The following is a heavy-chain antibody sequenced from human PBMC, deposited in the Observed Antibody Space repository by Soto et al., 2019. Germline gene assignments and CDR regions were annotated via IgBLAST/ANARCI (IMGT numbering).Heavy chain of an antibody. V-gene: IGHV4-59*08. CDR1: GCCISSYY. J-gene: IGHJ6*03. CDR3: ARYCSSTSCYGGYYYYYYMDV. CDR2: IYYSGST. D-gene: IGHD2-2*01. Sequence: PSETLSITCTVSGCCISSYYWSWIRQPPGKGLEWIGYIYYSGSTNYNPSLKSRVTISVDTSKNQFSLKLSSVTAADTAVYYCARYCSSTSCYGGYYYYYYMDVWGKGTTVTVSS.